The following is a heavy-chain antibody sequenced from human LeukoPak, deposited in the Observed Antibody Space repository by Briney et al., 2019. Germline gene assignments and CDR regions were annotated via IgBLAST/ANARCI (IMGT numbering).Heavy chain of an antibody. CDR3: ARDLYYYDSNNDY. CDR2: ISSDGSST. V-gene: IGHV3-74*01. J-gene: IGHJ4*02. D-gene: IGHD3-22*01. CDR1: GFTFSSYW. Sequence: QPGGSLRLSCAASGFTFSSYWMHWVRQAPGKGLVWVSRISSDGSSTSYADSVKGRFTISRDDAKNTLYLQMNSLRAEDTAVYYCARDLYYYDSNNDYWGQGTLVTVSS.